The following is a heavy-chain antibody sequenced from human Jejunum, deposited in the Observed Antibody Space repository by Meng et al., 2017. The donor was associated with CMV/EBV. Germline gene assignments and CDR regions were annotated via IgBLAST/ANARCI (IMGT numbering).Heavy chain of an antibody. CDR3: ARRTMAVMDY. CDR2: ISYDGAKN. J-gene: IGHJ4*02. V-gene: IGHV3-30*04. CDR1: GLTVSTDP. Sequence: WAASGLTVSTDPRHGVRQAPGKGLEWVAVISYDGAKNNHADSVKGRFTISRDNSNNTLYLQMDSLRAEDTAVYYCARRTMAVMDYWGQGTLVTVSS. D-gene: IGHD4/OR15-4a*01.